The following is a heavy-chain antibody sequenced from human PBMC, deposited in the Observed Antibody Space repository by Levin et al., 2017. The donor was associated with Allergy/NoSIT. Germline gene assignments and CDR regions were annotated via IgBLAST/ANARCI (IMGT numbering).Heavy chain of an antibody. Sequence: KAGESLKISCAASGFTFSNAWMSWVRQAPGKGLEWVGRIKSKTDGGTTDYAAPVKGRFTISRDDSKNTLYLQMNSLKTEDTAVYYCTTEDSSGWYWYFDLWGRGTLVTVSS. CDR2: IKSKTDGGTT. CDR3: TTEDSSGWYWYFDL. V-gene: IGHV3-15*01. D-gene: IGHD6-19*01. J-gene: IGHJ2*01. CDR1: GFTFSNAW.